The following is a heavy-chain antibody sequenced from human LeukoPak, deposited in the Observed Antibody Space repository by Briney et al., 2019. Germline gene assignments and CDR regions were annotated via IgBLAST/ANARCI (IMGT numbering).Heavy chain of an antibody. CDR1: GFTFSSHW. CDR2: INSDGSSI. CDR3: ARVTMVRGGEFDY. Sequence: GGSLRLSCAASGFTFSSHWMHWVRQAPGKGLVWVSRINSDGSSISYADSVKGRFTISRDNAKNTLYLQMNSLRAEDTAVYYCARVTMVRGGEFDYWGQGTLVTVSS. V-gene: IGHV3-74*01. J-gene: IGHJ4*02. D-gene: IGHD3-10*01.